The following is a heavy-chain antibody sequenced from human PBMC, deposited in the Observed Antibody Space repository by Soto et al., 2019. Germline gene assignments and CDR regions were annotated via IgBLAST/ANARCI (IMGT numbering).Heavy chain of an antibody. CDR3: ARHPRSSGWYHWFDP. Sequence: SETLSLTCTVSGGSISSYYWSWIRQPPGKGLEWIGYIYYSGSTNYNPSLKSRVTISVDTSKNQFSLKLSSVTAADTAVYYCARHPRSSGWYHWFDPWGQGTLVTVSS. J-gene: IGHJ5*02. V-gene: IGHV4-59*08. CDR1: GGSISSYY. D-gene: IGHD6-19*01. CDR2: IYYSGST.